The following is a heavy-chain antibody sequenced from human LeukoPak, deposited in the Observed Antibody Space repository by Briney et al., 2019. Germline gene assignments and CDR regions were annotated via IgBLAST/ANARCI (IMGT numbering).Heavy chain of an antibody. J-gene: IGHJ4*02. CDR1: GFTFSSYG. CDR3: AKDPTHYRVWDYSETIGLSY. Sequence: QPGGSLRLSCAASGFTFSSYGMHWVRQAPGKGLEWVAFIRYDGSNKYYADSVKGRFTISRDNSKNTLNLHMNSLRAEDTAVYYCAKDPTHYRVWDYSETIGLSYWGQGTLVTVSS. V-gene: IGHV3-30*02. CDR2: IRYDGSNK. D-gene: IGHD3-22*01.